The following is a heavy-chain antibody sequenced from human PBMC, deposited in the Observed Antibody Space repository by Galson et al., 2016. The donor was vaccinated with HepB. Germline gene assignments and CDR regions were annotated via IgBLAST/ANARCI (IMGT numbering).Heavy chain of an antibody. V-gene: IGHV3-7*01. CDR2: IKEDGSEK. Sequence: SLRLSCAASGFNFGNYWMSWVRQAPGMGLEWVANIKEDGSEKYYVDSVKGRFTISRDNAHNSLYLQMNSLRAEDTAVYYCAGEAAAGDVGAFDIWGQGTMVTVSS. D-gene: IGHD6-13*01. CDR3: AGEAAAGDVGAFDI. CDR1: GFNFGNYW. J-gene: IGHJ3*02.